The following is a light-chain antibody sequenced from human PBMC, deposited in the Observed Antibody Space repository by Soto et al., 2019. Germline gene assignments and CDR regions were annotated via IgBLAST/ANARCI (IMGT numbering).Light chain of an antibody. V-gene: IGKV1-5*03. CDR2: KAS. Sequence: DIQMTQSPSTLSASVGDRVTITCRASQSVCIWLAWYQQKPGKAPKLLIYKASSLERGVPSRFSGSGSGTEYTLTISSLQPDYFATYYCQQYNSYTWPFGQGTKVEIK. CDR1: QSVCIW. J-gene: IGKJ1*01. CDR3: QQYNSYTWP.